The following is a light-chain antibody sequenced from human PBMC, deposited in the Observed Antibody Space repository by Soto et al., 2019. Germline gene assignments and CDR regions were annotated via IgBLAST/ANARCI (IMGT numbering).Light chain of an antibody. Sequence: QAVVTQEPSLTVSPGGTVTLTCASSTGAVNSGYHPTWFPQRLGQPPRALIVNGNYKHPWSPARVSGSLLGDKAALTLSGGQPEVEAEYYCLLYAGGGWVFGGGTKLTVL. CDR3: LLYAGGGWV. CDR2: NGN. J-gene: IGLJ3*02. CDR1: TGAVNSGYH. V-gene: IGLV7-43*01.